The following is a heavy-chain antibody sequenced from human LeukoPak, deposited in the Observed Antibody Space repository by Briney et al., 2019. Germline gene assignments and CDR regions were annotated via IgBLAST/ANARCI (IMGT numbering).Heavy chain of an antibody. CDR1: GYTFTNYG. CDR3: ARSYYYDSSGYYPPDY. Sequence: ASVKVSCKASGYTFTNYGTSWVRQAPGQGLEWMGWISAYNGNTNYAQRLQGRVTMTTDTSTSTAYMELRSLRSDDTAVYYCARSYYYDSSGYYPPDYWGQGTLVTVSS. CDR2: ISAYNGNT. D-gene: IGHD3-22*01. J-gene: IGHJ4*02. V-gene: IGHV1-18*01.